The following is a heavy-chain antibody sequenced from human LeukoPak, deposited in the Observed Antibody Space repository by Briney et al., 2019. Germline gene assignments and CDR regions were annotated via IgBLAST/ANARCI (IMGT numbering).Heavy chain of an antibody. V-gene: IGHV3-74*01. Sequence: PGGSLRLSCAASGFTLSGYWIHWVRQAPGKGLVWVARINPDGSTTSYADSVKGRFTISRDNAKNTLYLQMNSLRAEDTAVYYCARSFGGTYYGLHYYYMDVWGKGTTVTVSS. J-gene: IGHJ6*03. CDR1: GFTLSGYW. D-gene: IGHD1-26*01. CDR3: ARSFGGTYYGLHYYYMDV. CDR2: INPDGSTT.